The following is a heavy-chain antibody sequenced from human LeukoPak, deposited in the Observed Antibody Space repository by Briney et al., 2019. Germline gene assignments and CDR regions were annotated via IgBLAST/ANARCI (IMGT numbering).Heavy chain of an antibody. CDR1: GFTFDDYA. Sequence: PGGSLRISCAASGFTFDDYAMHWVRPAPGKGLVWVSHINWDGTAPFYADSVKGRFTISRDNSKTSLYPQMNSLRREDTALYYCAKDREYYGSGGEDYWGQGTLVTVSS. V-gene: IGHV3-43D*03. D-gene: IGHD3-10*01. CDR2: INWDGTAP. CDR3: AKDREYYGSGGEDY. J-gene: IGHJ4*02.